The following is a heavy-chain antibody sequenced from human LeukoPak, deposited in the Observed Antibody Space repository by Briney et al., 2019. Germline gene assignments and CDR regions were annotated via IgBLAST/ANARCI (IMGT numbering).Heavy chain of an antibody. V-gene: IGHV1-2*04. CDR1: GYTFTGYY. D-gene: IGHD6-13*01. Sequence: ASVKVSCKASGYTFTGYYMHWVRQAPGQGLEWMGWINPNSGGTNYAQKFQGWVTMTRDTSISTAYMELSRLRSDDTAVYYCAVGLVAAAGNPFDPRWYFDLWGRGTLVTVSS. CDR2: INPNSGGT. CDR3: AVGLVAAAGNPFDPRWYFDL. J-gene: IGHJ2*01.